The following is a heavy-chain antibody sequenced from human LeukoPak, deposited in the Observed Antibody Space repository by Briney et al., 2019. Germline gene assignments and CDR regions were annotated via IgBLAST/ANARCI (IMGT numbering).Heavy chain of an antibody. CDR2: ISSSSSYI. CDR1: GFTFSSYS. CDR3: ARDQRWRTAMVTFSDY. J-gene: IGHJ4*02. V-gene: IGHV3-21*01. D-gene: IGHD5-18*01. Sequence: NPGGSLRLSCAASGFTFSSYSMNWVRQTPGKGLEWVSSISSSSSYIYYADSVKGRFTISRDNAKNSLYLQMNSLRAEDTAVYYCARDQRWRTAMVTFSDYWGQGTLVTVSS.